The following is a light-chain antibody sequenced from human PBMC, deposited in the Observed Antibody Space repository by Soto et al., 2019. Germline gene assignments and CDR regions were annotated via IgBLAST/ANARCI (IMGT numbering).Light chain of an antibody. V-gene: IGLV4-69*01. CDR2: VTSDGSH. J-gene: IGLJ3*02. Sequence: QPVLTQSPSASASLGASVKLTCTLSSGHSSNTIAWHQQRPGKGPRYLMQVTSDGSHTKGDGIPDRFSGSSSGAERYVTISSRQSEDEADYYCQAWGTAFQWVFGGGTQLTVL. CDR3: QAWGTAFQWV. CDR1: SGHSSNT.